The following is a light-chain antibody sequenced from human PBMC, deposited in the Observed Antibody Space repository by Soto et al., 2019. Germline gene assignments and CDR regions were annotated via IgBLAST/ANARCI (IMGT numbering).Light chain of an antibody. V-gene: IGKV3-20*01. CDR1: QSVDRF. CDR2: GAS. J-gene: IGKJ1*01. Sequence: EIVLTQSPGTLSLPPGERATLSCRASQSVDRFLAWFQQNPGQAPRLLIYGASSRATGIPDRFSGSGSGTDFTLTITRLEPEDSAVYFCHHYVGSPWAFGQGTRVEI. CDR3: HHYVGSPWA.